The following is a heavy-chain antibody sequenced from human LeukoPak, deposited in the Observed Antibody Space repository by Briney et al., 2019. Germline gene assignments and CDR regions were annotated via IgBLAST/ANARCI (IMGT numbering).Heavy chain of an antibody. J-gene: IGHJ6*03. V-gene: IGHV3-21*01. CDR2: ISSSSSYI. CDR3: ARPQGDDYGESKIPGYYYYMDV. CDR1: GFTFSSYS. Sequence: AGGSLRLSCAASGFTFSSYSMNWVRQAPGKGLEWVSSISSSSSYIYYADSVKGRFTISRDNAKNSLYLQMNSLRAEDTAVYYCARPQGDDYGESKIPGYYYYMDVWGKGTTVTVSS. D-gene: IGHD4-17*01.